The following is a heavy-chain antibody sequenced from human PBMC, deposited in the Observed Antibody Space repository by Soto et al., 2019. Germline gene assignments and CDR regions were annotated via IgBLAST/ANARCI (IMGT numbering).Heavy chain of an antibody. CDR3: ARDYWGSGRRFDS. D-gene: IGHD6-25*01. J-gene: IGHJ4*02. CDR1: GGSVNSGSYY. Sequence: TVSGGSVNSGSYYWSWTRQPPGKGLEWIGHIYYSGTTKYNPSLKNRVTISVDTSNNQFSLRVNSVTVADTAIYLCARDYWGSGRRFDSWGQGTLVTVSS. CDR2: IYYSGTT. V-gene: IGHV4-61*01.